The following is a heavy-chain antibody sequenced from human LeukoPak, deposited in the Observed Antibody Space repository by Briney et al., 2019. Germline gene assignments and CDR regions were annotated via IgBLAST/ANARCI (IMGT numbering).Heavy chain of an antibody. Sequence: GGSLRLSCAASGFTFSSYAMSWVRQAPGKGLEWVSAISGSGGSTYYADSVKGRFTISRDNSKNTLHLQIHSLRAEDTAVYYCATPKGYCSGGSCPPPHYFDYWGQGTLVTVSS. CDR3: ATPKGYCSGGSCPPPHYFDY. CDR1: GFTFSSYA. D-gene: IGHD2-15*01. J-gene: IGHJ4*02. V-gene: IGHV3-23*01. CDR2: ISGSGGST.